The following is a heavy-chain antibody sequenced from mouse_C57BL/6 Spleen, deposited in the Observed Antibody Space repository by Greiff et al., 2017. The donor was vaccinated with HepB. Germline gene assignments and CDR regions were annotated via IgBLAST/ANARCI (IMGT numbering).Heavy chain of an antibody. Sequence: VQLQQSGAELAKPGASVKLSCKASGYTFTSYWMHWVKQRPGQGLEWIGYINPSSGYTKYNQKFKDKATLTADKSSSTAYMQLSSLTYEESAVYYCARYDYAHYYAMDYWGQGTSVTVSS. CDR1: GYTFTSYW. V-gene: IGHV1-7*01. CDR3: ARYDYAHYYAMDY. J-gene: IGHJ4*01. CDR2: INPSSGYT. D-gene: IGHD2-4*01.